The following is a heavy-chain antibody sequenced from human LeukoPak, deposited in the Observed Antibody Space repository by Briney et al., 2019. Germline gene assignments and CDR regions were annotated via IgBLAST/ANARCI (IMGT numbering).Heavy chain of an antibody. CDR2: ISGSGGST. D-gene: IGHD3-10*01. CDR1: GFTFSNYA. CDR3: AKGGAVSSKSITMIRGTRRYYYYMDV. J-gene: IGHJ6*03. Sequence: GGSLRLSCAASGFTFSNYAMNWVRQAPGKGLEWVSGISGSGGSTYYADSVKGRFTISRDNSKKTLYLQMNSLRAEDTAVYYCAKGGAVSSKSITMIRGTRRYYYYMDVWGRGTTVTISS. V-gene: IGHV3-23*01.